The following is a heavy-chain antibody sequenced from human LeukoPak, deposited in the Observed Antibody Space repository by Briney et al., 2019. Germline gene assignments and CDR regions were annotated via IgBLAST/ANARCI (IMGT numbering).Heavy chain of an antibody. Sequence: GGSLRLSCAASGFTFSSYAMHWVRQAPGKGLEWVAVISYDGSNKYYADSVKGRFTISRDNAKNSLYLQMNSLRAEDTAVYYCARGVRYYDSSGQGGDAFDIWGQGTMVTVSS. D-gene: IGHD3-22*01. CDR1: GFTFSSYA. J-gene: IGHJ3*02. CDR3: ARGVRYYDSSGQGGDAFDI. V-gene: IGHV3-30-3*01. CDR2: ISYDGSNK.